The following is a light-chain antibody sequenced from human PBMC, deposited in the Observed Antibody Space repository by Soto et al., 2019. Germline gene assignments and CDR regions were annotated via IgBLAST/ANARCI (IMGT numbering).Light chain of an antibody. CDR3: SSYTSSSNQV. CDR1: SSDVGGYNY. J-gene: IGLJ3*02. V-gene: IGLV2-14*01. Sequence: QSALTQPASVSGSPGQSITISCTGTSSDVGGYNYVSWYQQHPGKAPKLMIYEVSNRPSGVSNRFSGSKSGNTASLTSSGLQAEYEADYYCSSYTSSSNQVFGGGTKLTVL. CDR2: EVS.